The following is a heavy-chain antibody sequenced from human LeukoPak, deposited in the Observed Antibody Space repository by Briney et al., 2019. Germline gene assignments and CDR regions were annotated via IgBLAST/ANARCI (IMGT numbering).Heavy chain of an antibody. J-gene: IGHJ4*02. D-gene: IGHD4/OR15-4a*01. CDR1: GFTFSSYE. CDR2: ISSSGSTI. CDR3: ARDTLGEGEDANYAVYYFDY. Sequence: GGSLRLSCAASGFTFSSYEMNWVRQAPGKGLEWVSYISSSGSTIYYADSVKGRFTISRDNGKNSLDLQMNSLRADDTAVYYCARDTLGEGEDANYAVYYFDYWGQGTVVTVSS. V-gene: IGHV3-48*03.